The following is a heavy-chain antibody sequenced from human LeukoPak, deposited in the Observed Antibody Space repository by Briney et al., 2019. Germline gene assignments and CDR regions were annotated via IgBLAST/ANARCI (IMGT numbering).Heavy chain of an antibody. CDR2: ISWNSGSI. D-gene: IGHD5-18*01. CDR3: SNNIGYSYGHDAFDI. Sequence: PGGSLRLSCAASGFTFDDYAMHWVRQAPGKGLGWVSGISWNSGSIGYADSVKGRFTISRDNAKNSLYLQMNSLRAEDMALYYCSNNIGYSYGHDAFDIWGQGTIVAVSS. V-gene: IGHV3-9*03. CDR1: GFTFDDYA. J-gene: IGHJ3*02.